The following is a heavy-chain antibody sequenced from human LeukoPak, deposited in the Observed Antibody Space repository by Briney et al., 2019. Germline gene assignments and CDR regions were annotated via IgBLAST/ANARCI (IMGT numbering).Heavy chain of an antibody. CDR1: GFTFSSYS. CDR2: ISSSSSYI. J-gene: IGHJ4*02. D-gene: IGHD5-24*01. CDR3: ARGKDGYTYYFDY. V-gene: IGHV3-21*01. Sequence: GGSLRLSCAASGFTFSSYSMNWVRQAPGKGLEWVSSISSSSSYIYYADSVKGRFTISRDNAKNSLYLQMNSLRAEDTAVYYCARGKDGYTYYFDYWGQGTLVTVSS.